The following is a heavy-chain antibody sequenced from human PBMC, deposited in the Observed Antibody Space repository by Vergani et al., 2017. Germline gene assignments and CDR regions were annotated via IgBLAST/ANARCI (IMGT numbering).Heavy chain of an antibody. V-gene: IGHV3-23*01. J-gene: IGHJ4*02. CDR3: AKDHVSADAEGELDY. Sequence: EVQLLESGGGLVQPGGSLRLSCAASGFTFSSYAMSWVRQAPGKGLEWVSAISGSGGSPYDADSVKGRFPISRGNSKNTLYLQMNSLRAEDTAVYYCAKDHVSADAEGELDYWGQGTLVTVSS. CDR2: ISGSGGSP. CDR1: GFTFSSYA.